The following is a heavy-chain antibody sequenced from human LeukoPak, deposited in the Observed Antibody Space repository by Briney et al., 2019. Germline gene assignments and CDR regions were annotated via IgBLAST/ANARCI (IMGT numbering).Heavy chain of an antibody. Sequence: GGSLRLSCAASGFSFSNYNMNWVRQAPGKGLEWISHISSSNTINYADSVKGRFTISRDNAKNSLYLQMNSLGDEDTAVYYCARKLGYIDYWGQGTLVTVSS. V-gene: IGHV3-48*02. CDR3: ARKLGYIDY. J-gene: IGHJ4*02. CDR2: ISSSNTI. CDR1: GFSFSNYN. D-gene: IGHD2-15*01.